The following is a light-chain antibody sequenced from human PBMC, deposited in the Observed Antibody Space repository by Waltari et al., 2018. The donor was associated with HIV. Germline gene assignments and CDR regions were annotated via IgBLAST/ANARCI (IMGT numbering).Light chain of an antibody. V-gene: IGLV4-69*01. Sequence: QLVLTQSPSASASLGASVKLTCTLSSGHINYALPWHQQQPEKGPRYLMKTNSDGSHSKGDGIPDRFSGSSSGAERYLTISSLQSEDEADYYCQTWGTPHVVFGGGTKLTVL. CDR3: QTWGTPHVV. CDR1: SGHINYA. J-gene: IGLJ2*01. CDR2: TNSDGSH.